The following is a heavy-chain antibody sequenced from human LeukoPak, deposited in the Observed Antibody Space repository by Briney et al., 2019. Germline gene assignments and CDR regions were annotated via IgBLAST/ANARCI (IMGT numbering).Heavy chain of an antibody. CDR3: AKDPGYSYGYASDY. D-gene: IGHD5-18*01. CDR1: GFTLSSYA. J-gene: IGHJ4*02. Sequence: GGPLRLACAASGFTLSSYAMSWVRQAPGKGLEWVSAIWGSGGRIYCADSVKGRFPLSRDNSKTTMYLQMNSLRAEDTAVYYCAKDPGYSYGYASDYWGQGTLVTVSS. CDR2: IWGSGGRI. V-gene: IGHV3-23*01.